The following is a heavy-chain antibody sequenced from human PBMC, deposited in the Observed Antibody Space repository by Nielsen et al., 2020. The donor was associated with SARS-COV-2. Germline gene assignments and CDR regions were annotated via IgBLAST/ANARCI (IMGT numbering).Heavy chain of an antibody. V-gene: IGHV4-59*12. J-gene: IGHJ4*02. CDR1: GGSISGYY. D-gene: IGHD3-10*01. Sequence: SETLSLTCTVSGGSISGYYWSWIRQPPGKGLEWIGYIYYSGSTNYNPSLKSRVTISVDTSKNQFSLKLSSVTAADTAVYYCARVPLFGDDDFDYWGQGTLVTVSS. CDR2: IYYSGST. CDR3: ARVPLFGDDDFDY.